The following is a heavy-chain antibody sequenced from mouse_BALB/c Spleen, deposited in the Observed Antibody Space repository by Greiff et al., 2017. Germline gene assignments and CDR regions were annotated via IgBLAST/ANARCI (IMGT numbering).Heavy chain of an antibody. J-gene: IGHJ4*01. Sequence: EVQRVESGGGLVQPGGSRKLSCAASGFTFSSFGMHWVRQAPEKGLEWVAYISSGSSTIYYADTVKGRFTISRDNPKNTLFLQMSSLKSEDTAMYYCARDYYGTEAMDYWGQGTSVTVSS. CDR1: GFTFSSFG. D-gene: IGHD1-1*01. V-gene: IGHV5-17*02. CDR3: ARDYYGTEAMDY. CDR2: ISSGSSTI.